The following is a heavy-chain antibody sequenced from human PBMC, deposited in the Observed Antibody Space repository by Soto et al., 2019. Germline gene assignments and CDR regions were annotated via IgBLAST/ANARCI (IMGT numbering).Heavy chain of an antibody. J-gene: IGHJ4*02. CDR3: ARSRLSSGWYRGYYFDY. D-gene: IGHD6-19*01. CDR1: GGTFSSYA. Sequence: SVKVSCKDSGGTFSSYAISWVRQAPGQRLEWMGGIIPIFGTANYAQKFQGRVTITADESTSTAYMELSSLRSEDTAVYFCARSRLSSGWYRGYYFDYWGQGTLVTVSS. CDR2: IIPIFGTA. V-gene: IGHV1-69*13.